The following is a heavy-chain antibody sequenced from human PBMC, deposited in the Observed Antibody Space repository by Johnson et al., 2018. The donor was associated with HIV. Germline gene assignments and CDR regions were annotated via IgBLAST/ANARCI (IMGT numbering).Heavy chain of an antibody. Sequence: VQLVESGGGLVQRGGSLRLSCAASGFTFSSYWMSWVRQAPGKGLEWVANIKQDGSEKYYVDSVKGRFTISRDNAKNSLYLQINSLRTEDTAVYYCARENYRRRDAFDVWGQGTVVIVSS. CDR3: ARENYRRRDAFDV. D-gene: IGHD1-7*01. V-gene: IGHV3-7*03. CDR1: GFTFSSYW. CDR2: IKQDGSEK. J-gene: IGHJ3*01.